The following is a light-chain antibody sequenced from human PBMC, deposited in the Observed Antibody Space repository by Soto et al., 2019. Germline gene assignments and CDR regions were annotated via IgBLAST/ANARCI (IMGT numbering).Light chain of an antibody. CDR3: AAWDDSLNGYV. CDR1: SSNIGANS. CDR2: SSD. Sequence: QSVLTQPPSASGTPGQRVTISCSGSSSNIGANSVSWYQQLPGAAPKLLIYSSDKRPSGVPDRFSGSKSVNSGSLAISGLRSEDEADYYCAAWDDSLNGYVFGTGTKLTVL. J-gene: IGLJ1*01. V-gene: IGLV1-47*02.